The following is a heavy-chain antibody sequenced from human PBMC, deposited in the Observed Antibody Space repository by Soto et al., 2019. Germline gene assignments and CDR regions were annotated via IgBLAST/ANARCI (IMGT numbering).Heavy chain of an antibody. J-gene: IGHJ4*02. D-gene: IGHD3-3*01. CDR2: IYYSGST. CDR3: ARDDGSGYYFFDY. Sequence: PSETLSLTCTVSGGSISSGDYYWSRIRQPPGKGLEWIGYIYYSGSTYYNPSLKSRVTISVDTSKNQFSLKLSSVTAADTAVYYCARDDGSGYYFFDYWGQGTLDTVSS. CDR1: GGSISSGDYY. V-gene: IGHV4-30-4*01.